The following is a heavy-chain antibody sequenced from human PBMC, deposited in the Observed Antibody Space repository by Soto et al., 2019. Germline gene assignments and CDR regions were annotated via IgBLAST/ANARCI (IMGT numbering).Heavy chain of an antibody. CDR2: INPLSGIS. CDR3: ATPACAATWCSPSHNLDH. D-gene: IGHD2-2*01. Sequence: QLQLVQSGAEVKKPESSVKVSCKTSGGTFVRHVISWVRQAPGQGPEWMGKINPLSGISNYAQKFQDRVTFTADTDSSTAYMELSSLRSDDTAVYYCATPACAATWCSPSHNLDHWGQGTLVTVS. J-gene: IGHJ4*02. CDR1: GGTFVRHV. V-gene: IGHV1-69*09.